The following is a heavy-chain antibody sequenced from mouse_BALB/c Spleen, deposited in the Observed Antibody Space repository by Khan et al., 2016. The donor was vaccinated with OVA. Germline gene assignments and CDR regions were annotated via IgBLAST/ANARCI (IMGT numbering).Heavy chain of an antibody. Sequence: EVELVESGGGLVKPGGSLKLSCAASGFTFSDYYMYWVRQTPEKRLEWVATISDGGGYTYYPDSVKGRFTIARDNATNNLYLQMSSLKSEDTDMYYCARAGYGAFAYWGQGTLVTVSA. CDR2: ISDGGGYT. D-gene: IGHD1-1*02. J-gene: IGHJ3*01. CDR3: ARAGYGAFAY. V-gene: IGHV5-4*02. CDR1: GFTFSDYY.